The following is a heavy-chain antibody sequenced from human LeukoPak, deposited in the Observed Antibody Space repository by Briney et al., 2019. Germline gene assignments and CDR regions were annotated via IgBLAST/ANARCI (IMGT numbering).Heavy chain of an antibody. Sequence: KPSETLSLTCTVSGASISSLYWNWIRQPPGKGLEWIGYISNSGSSSYNPSLNSRVTISIDTSKNQFSLNLNSVTAADTAVYYCARGGGCRSTSCDFDHWGQGTLVTVSS. V-gene: IGHV4-59*11. CDR2: ISNSGSS. CDR1: GASISSLY. CDR3: ARGGGCRSTSCDFDH. D-gene: IGHD2-2*01. J-gene: IGHJ4*02.